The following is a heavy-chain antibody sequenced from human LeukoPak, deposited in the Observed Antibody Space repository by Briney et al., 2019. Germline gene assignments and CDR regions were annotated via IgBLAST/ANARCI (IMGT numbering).Heavy chain of an antibody. CDR1: GYTFTGYY. CDR2: VNPNDGTT. CDR3: ARDRRDFSNFYYFDY. V-gene: IGHV1-46*01. J-gene: IGHJ4*02. Sequence: ASVKVSCKASGYTFTGYYMHWVRKAPGQGLQWMGIVNPNDGTTHYAQKFQGRATMTRDMSTTTVYMELSSLRFDDTAVYYCARDRRDFSNFYYFDYWGQGTLVTVSS. D-gene: IGHD5-24*01.